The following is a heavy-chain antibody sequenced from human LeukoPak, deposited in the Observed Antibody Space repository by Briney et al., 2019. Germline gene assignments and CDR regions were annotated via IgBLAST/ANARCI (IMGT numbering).Heavy chain of an antibody. CDR2: IRSSGDST. D-gene: IGHD3-22*01. J-gene: IGHJ4*02. CDR3: ARYFFDSRGFPVVYY. CDR1: GFTFSTYA. Sequence: PGGSLRLSCAASGFTFSTYAMTWVRQAPGKGLEWVSAIRSSGDSTYYADSVKGRFTISGDNSKNTLFLQMNSLRAEDTALYYCARYFFDSRGFPVVYYLGLGGLVT. V-gene: IGHV3-23*01.